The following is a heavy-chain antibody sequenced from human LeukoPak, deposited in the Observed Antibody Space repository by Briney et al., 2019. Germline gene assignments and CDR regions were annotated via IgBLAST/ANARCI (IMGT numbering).Heavy chain of an antibody. CDR1: GFTFSSYA. D-gene: IGHD6-6*01. V-gene: IGHV3-30*04. Sequence: PGGSLRLSCAASGFTFSSYAMSWVRQAPGKGLEWVAVISYDGSNKYYADSVKGRFTISRDNSKNTLYLRMNSLRAEDTAVYYCARDSLKIAARPPHPYYYYGMDVWGQGTTVTVSS. J-gene: IGHJ6*02. CDR2: ISYDGSNK. CDR3: ARDSLKIAARPPHPYYYYGMDV.